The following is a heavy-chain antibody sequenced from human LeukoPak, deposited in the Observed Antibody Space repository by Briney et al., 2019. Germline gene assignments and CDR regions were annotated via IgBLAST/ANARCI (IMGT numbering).Heavy chain of an antibody. CDR2: ISWNSGSI. CDR1: GFTFDDYA. V-gene: IGHV3-9*01. J-gene: IGHJ4*02. Sequence: PGRSLRLSCAASGFTFDDYAIHWVRQAPGKGLEWVSGISWNSGSIGYADSVKGRFTISRDNAKNSLYLQMNSLRAEDTAVYYCARGGGYSNWDHNFDYWGQGTLVTVSS. D-gene: IGHD4-11*01. CDR3: ARGGGYSNWDHNFDY.